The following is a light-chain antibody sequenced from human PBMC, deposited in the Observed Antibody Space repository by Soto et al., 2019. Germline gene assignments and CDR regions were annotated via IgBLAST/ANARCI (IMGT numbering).Light chain of an antibody. Sequence: EIVMTQSPATLSVSPGERATLSCRASQSVSNNLAWYQQKPGQAPRLLVYGASTRATGLPARFTGSGSGTEFTFSISSLQSEDFAVYYCQQYNNWTPYTFGQGTQLEIK. J-gene: IGKJ2*01. CDR3: QQYNNWTPYT. CDR1: QSVSNN. CDR2: GAS. V-gene: IGKV3-15*01.